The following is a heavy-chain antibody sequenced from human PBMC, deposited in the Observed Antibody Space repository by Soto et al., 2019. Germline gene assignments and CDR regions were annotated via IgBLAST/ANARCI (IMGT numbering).Heavy chain of an antibody. V-gene: IGHV3-23*01. J-gene: IGHJ4*02. Sequence: GGSLRLSCAASGFTFSSYAMSWVRQAPGKGLEWVSAISGSGGSTYYADSVKGRFTISRDNSKNTLYLQMNSLRAEDTAVYYCAKALISTRLRYSGYDFDSDYWGQGTLVTVSS. CDR2: ISGSGGST. CDR3: AKALISTRLRYSGYDFDSDY. D-gene: IGHD5-12*01. CDR1: GFTFSSYA.